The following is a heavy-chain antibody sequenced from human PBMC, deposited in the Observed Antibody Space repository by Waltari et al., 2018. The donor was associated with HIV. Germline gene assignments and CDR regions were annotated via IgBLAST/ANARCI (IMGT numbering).Heavy chain of an antibody. J-gene: IGHJ4*02. Sequence: EVQLVQSGAEVKKPGESLKISCKGSGYSFTSYWIGWVRQMPGKGLEWMGFICTGASGTGHGPSFQGQVTISADKSISTAYLQWSSLKASDTARYYCARSMDYYGSGRAFDYWGQGTLVTVSS. CDR3: ARSMDYYGSGRAFDY. V-gene: IGHV5-51*01. D-gene: IGHD3-10*01. CDR2: ICTGASGT. CDR1: GYSFTSYW.